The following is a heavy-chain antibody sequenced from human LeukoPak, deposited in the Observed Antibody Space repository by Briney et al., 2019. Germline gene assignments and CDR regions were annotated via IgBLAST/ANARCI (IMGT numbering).Heavy chain of an antibody. CDR1: GYSFTSHW. J-gene: IGHJ4*02. CDR3: ARHGDYYGSGSLDY. V-gene: IGHV5-51*01. D-gene: IGHD3-10*01. CDR2: IYPDDSDT. Sequence: GESLKISCKGSGYSFTSHWIGWARQMPGKGLEWMGIIYPDDSDTRYSPSFQGQVTISVDKSINTAYLQWSSLKASDTAMYYCARHGDYYGSGSLDYWGQGTLVTVSS.